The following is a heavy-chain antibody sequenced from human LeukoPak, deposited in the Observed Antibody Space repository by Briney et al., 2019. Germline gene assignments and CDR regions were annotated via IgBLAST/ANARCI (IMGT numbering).Heavy chain of an antibody. V-gene: IGHV4-61*02. Sequence: PSETLSLTCTVSGDSISSGRYYWSWIRQPAGKGLEWIGRIYTSGRTNYNPSLKSRVTISVDTSKNQFSLKLSSVTAADTAVYYCTRRYNYDSSGYYYVRDAFDIWGQGTMVTVSS. D-gene: IGHD3-22*01. CDR3: TRRYNYDSSGYYYVRDAFDI. CDR1: GDSISSGRYY. CDR2: IYTSGRT. J-gene: IGHJ3*02.